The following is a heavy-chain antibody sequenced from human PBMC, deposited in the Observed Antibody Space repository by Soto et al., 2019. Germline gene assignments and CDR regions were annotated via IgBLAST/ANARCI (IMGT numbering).Heavy chain of an antibody. CDR3: VKGSRGEYYYYYKCVDV. CDR2: ISDTGGST. V-gene: IGHV3-64D*06. D-gene: IGHD3-16*01. Sequence: GGSLRLSCAGSGFNFNNFAMHWVRQAPGTGLECVSSISDTGGSTFHADSVKGRFIISRDNPKGTLFLQMSSLRVEDTAVYYCVKGSRGEYYYYYKCVDVWGQGTTVTVSS. J-gene: IGHJ6*02. CDR1: GFNFNNFA.